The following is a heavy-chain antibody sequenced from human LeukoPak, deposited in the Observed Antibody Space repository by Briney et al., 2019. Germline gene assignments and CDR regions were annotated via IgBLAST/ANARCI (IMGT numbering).Heavy chain of an antibody. J-gene: IGHJ6*02. CDR2: IYYTGST. V-gene: IGHV4-59*01. Sequence: SQTLSLTCTVSGDSMKSYYWTWIRQPPGKGIEWNGYIYYTGSTNYNPSLKSRVTISVDTSKNRFSLKLSAVTAADTAVYYCAKEREYCSSGSCHYDLDVWGQGTTVTVSS. D-gene: IGHD2-15*01. CDR1: GDSMKSYY. CDR3: AKEREYCSSGSCHYDLDV.